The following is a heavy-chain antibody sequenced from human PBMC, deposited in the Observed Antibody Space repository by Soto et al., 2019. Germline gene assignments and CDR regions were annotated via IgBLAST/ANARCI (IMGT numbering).Heavy chain of an antibody. CDR2: IYYSGST. CDR3: AGDYYGSGSPGY. V-gene: IGHV4-59*01. CDR1: GGSISSYY. D-gene: IGHD3-10*01. J-gene: IGHJ4*02. Sequence: SETLSLTCTVSGGSISSYYWSWIRQPPGKGLEWIGYIYYSGSTNYNPSLKSRVTISVDTSKNQFSLKLSSVTAADTAVYYCAGDYYGSGSPGYWGQGTLVTVSS.